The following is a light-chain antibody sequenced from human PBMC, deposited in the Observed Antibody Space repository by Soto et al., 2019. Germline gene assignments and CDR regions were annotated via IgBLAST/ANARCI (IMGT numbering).Light chain of an antibody. V-gene: IGLV1-44*01. CDR1: NSNIGRNT. Sequence: VLTQPPSASGTPGQRVTISCSGSNSNIGRNTVNWYQQLPGAAPSLLIYSNNQRPSGVPDRFSGSKSGTSASLAISGLQSEDEADYYCAAWDESPNVPVFGGGTKLTVL. J-gene: IGLJ3*02. CDR2: SNN. CDR3: AAWDESPNVPV.